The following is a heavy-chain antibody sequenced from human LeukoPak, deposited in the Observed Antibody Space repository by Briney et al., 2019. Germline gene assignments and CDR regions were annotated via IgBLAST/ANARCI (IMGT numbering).Heavy chain of an antibody. J-gene: IGHJ4*02. CDR1: GFTFSSYA. V-gene: IGHV3-21*01. CDR2: ISSGSSYI. D-gene: IGHD3-22*01. Sequence: GGSLRLSCAASGFTFSSYAMNWVRQAPGKGLEWVSSISSGSSYIYYADSVKGRFAISRDNAKNSLYLQMNSLRAEDTAVYYCARDTRSDYYDSSGYFYYFDYWGQGTLVTVSS. CDR3: ARDTRSDYYDSSGYFYYFDY.